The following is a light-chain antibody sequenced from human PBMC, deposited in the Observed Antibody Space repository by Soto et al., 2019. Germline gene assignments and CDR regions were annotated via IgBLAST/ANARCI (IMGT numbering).Light chain of an antibody. CDR1: QSVSRY. CDR2: AAS. V-gene: IGKV3-11*01. Sequence: MLLTQSPATLSLSPGERATLSCRASQSVSRYLAWYQQKPGQAPRLLIYAASRRATGIPDRFSGSGSGTEFTLTISSLQPDDFATYYCQHYNSYSEAFGQGTKVDIK. J-gene: IGKJ1*01. CDR3: QHYNSYSEA.